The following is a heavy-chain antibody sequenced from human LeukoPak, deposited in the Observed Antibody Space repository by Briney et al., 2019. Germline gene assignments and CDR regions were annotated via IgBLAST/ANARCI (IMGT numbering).Heavy chain of an antibody. CDR3: ANTRGSGWYFNY. CDR2: ISSDGSNT. D-gene: IGHD6-19*01. CDR1: GFIFSNYG. Sequence: GGSLRLSCAASGFIFSNYGIHWVRQAPGKGLEGVAVISSDGSNTYYADSVKGRFTISRDNSKNTLYLQMNSLRTEDTAIYYCANTRGSGWYFNYWGQGNLVTVSS. J-gene: IGHJ4*02. V-gene: IGHV3-30*18.